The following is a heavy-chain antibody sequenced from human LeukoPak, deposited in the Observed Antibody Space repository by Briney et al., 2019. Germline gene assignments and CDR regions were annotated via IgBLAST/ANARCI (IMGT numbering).Heavy chain of an antibody. CDR1: GGTFSSYA. CDR3: AREAGAYSSSGPFDP. D-gene: IGHD6-13*01. V-gene: IGHV1-69*13. J-gene: IGHJ5*02. Sequence: ASVTVSCKASGGTFSSYAISWVRQAPGQGLEWMGGIIPIFGTANYAQKFQGRVTITADESTSTAYMELSSLRSEDTAVYYCAREAGAYSSSGPFDPWGQGTLVTVSS. CDR2: IIPIFGTA.